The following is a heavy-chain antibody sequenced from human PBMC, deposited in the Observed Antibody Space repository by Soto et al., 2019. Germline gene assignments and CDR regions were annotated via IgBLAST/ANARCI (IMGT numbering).Heavy chain of an antibody. CDR2: IYYSGST. V-gene: IGHV4-39*01. CDR3: VARPPYYYYYMDV. CDR1: GGSIRSSSYY. Sequence: QLQLQESGPGLVKPSETLSLTCTVSGGSIRSSSYYWGWIRQPPGKGLEWIGSIYYSGSTYYNPSLKSRVTIAVDTSKNQFALKLSSVTAANTAVYYCVARPPYYYYYMDVWGKGTTVTVSS. D-gene: IGHD6-6*01. J-gene: IGHJ6*03.